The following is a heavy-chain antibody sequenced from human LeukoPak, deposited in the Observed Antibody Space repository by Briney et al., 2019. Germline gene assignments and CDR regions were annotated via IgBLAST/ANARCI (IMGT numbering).Heavy chain of an antibody. D-gene: IGHD3-3*01. CDR2: IYTSGST. J-gene: IGHJ5*02. V-gene: IGHV4-4*07. Sequence: SETLSLTCTVSGYSISSGYYWSWIRQPAGKGLEWIGRIYTSGSTNYNPSLKSRVTMSVDTSKNQFSLKLSSVTAADTAVYYCARQYLRFLERPGWFDPWGQGTLVTVSS. CDR1: GYSISSGYY. CDR3: ARQYLRFLERPGWFDP.